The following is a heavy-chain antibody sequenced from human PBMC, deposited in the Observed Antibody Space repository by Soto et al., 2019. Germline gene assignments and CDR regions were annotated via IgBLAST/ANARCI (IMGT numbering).Heavy chain of an antibody. V-gene: IGHV3-23*01. CDR1: GYSISTYW. Sequence: GGSLRLSCAASGYSISTYWMSWVRQAPGKGLEWVSAISGSGGSTYYADSVKGRFTISRDNSKNTLYLQMNSLRAEDTAVYYCANENYYDSSAYLDYWGQGTLVTVSS. CDR3: ANENYYDSSAYLDY. D-gene: IGHD3-22*01. CDR2: ISGSGGST. J-gene: IGHJ4*02.